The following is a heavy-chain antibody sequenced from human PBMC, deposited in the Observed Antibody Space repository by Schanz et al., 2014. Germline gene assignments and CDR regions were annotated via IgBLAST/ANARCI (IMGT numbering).Heavy chain of an antibody. CDR2: VSRSTPDI. CDR1: GFSFSRYS. D-gene: IGHD3-3*01. Sequence: EVQLVESGGGLVQPGGSLRLSCAASGFSFSRYSMNWVRQAPGKGLEWVSYVSRSTPDIYYADSVKGRFTMSRDNAKNSVCLQMNSLRAEDTAVYYCVRDSFFAFDYWGQGTLVTVSS. CDR3: VRDSFFAFDY. J-gene: IGHJ4*02. V-gene: IGHV3-48*01.